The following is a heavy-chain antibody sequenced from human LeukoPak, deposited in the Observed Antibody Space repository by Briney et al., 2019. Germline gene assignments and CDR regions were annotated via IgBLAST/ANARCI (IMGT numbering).Heavy chain of an antibody. V-gene: IGHV3-23*01. Sequence: GGSLRLSCAASGFTFNSFAMNWVRQAPGKGLEWVSSISGSDGTSHYADFVKGRLPISRDNSKNTLYLQMNSLRAEDTAAYYCAKSLGVGGYTRYKGFDQWGQGTLVVVSS. D-gene: IGHD3-16*02. CDR1: GFTFNSFA. CDR2: ISGSDGTS. CDR3: AKSLGVGGYTRYKGFDQ. J-gene: IGHJ4*02.